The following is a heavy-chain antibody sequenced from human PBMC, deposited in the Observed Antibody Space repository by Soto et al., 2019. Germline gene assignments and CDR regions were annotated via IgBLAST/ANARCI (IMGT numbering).Heavy chain of an antibody. V-gene: IGHV4-59*08. D-gene: IGHD2-2*01. CDR2: IYYSGST. CDR3: ARTRPAAMWSYPGFDY. CDR1: GGSISSYY. Sequence: SETLSLTCTVSGGSISSYYWSWIRQPPGKGLEWIGYIYYSGSTNYNPSLKSRVTISVDTSKNQFSLKLSSVTAADTAVYYCARTRPAAMWSYPGFDYWGQGTLVTVSS. J-gene: IGHJ4*02.